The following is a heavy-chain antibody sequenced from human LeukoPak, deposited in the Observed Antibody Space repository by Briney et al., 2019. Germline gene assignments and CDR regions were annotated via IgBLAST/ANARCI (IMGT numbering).Heavy chain of an antibody. Sequence: SETLSLTCTVSGGSISSYYWSWIRQPPGKVLEWIGYIYYSGSTNYNPSLKSRVTISVDTSKNQFSLKLSSVTAADTAVYYCARDGLHFDIWGQGTMVTVSS. V-gene: IGHV4-59*01. J-gene: IGHJ3*02. CDR1: GGSISSYY. CDR3: ARDGLHFDI. D-gene: IGHD3/OR15-3a*01. CDR2: IYYSGST.